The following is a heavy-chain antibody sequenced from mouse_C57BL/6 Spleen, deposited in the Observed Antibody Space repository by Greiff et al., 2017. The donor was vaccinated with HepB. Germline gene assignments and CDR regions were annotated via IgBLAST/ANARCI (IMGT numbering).Heavy chain of an antibody. CDR1: GFTFSSYG. V-gene: IGHV5-6*01. J-gene: IGHJ1*03. CDR2: ISSGGSYT. CDR3: ARPVKDWYFDV. Sequence: DVQLQESGGDLVKPGGSLKLSCAASGFTFSSYGMSWVRQTPDKRLEWVATISSGGSYTYYPDSVKGRFTISRDNAKNTLYLQMSSLKSEDTAMSYCARPVKDWYFDVWGTGTTVTVSS.